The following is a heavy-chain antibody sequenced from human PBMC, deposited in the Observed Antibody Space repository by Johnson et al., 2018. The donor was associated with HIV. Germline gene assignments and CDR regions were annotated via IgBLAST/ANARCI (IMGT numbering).Heavy chain of an antibody. CDR1: GFTFSIYA. D-gene: IGHD6-13*01. J-gene: IGHJ3*02. CDR3: AKEEGLAAAGTGEAFDI. V-gene: IGHV3-23*04. CDR2: INHSGDGT. Sequence: VQLVESGGGLVQPGGSLRLSCAASGFTFSIYAMIWVRQAPGKGLEWVSAINHSGDGTYSADSVTGRFTVSRDNSKNMLYLQMNSLRAEETAVYYCAKEEGLAAAGTGEAFDIWGQGTMVTVSS.